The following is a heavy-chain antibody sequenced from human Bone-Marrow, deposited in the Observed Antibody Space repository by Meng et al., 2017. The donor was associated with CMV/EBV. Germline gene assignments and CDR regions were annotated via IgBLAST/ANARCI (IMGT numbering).Heavy chain of an antibody. Sequence: SVKVSCKASGGTFSSYTISWVRQAPGQGLEWMGRIIPILGIANYAQKFQGRVTMTRDTSTSTVYMELSSLRSEDTAVYYCAREDVGYSSSWGYGMDVWGQGTTVTVSS. J-gene: IGHJ6*02. V-gene: IGHV1-69*04. D-gene: IGHD6-13*01. CDR2: IIPILGIA. CDR1: GGTFSSYT. CDR3: AREDVGYSSSWGYGMDV.